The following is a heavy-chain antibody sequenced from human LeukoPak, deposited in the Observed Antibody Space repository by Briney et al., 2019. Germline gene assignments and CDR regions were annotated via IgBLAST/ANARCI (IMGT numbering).Heavy chain of an antibody. V-gene: IGHV4-34*01. D-gene: IGHD3-22*01. J-gene: IGHJ4*02. CDR2: INHSGST. CDR3: ARSRYYYDSSGYLNGPFDY. CDR1: GGSISSYY. Sequence: SETLSLTCTVSGGSISSYYWSWIRQPPGKGLEWIGEINHSGSTNYNPSLKSRVTISVDTSKNQFSLKLSSVTAADTAVYYCARSRYYYDSSGYLNGPFDYWGQGTLVTVSS.